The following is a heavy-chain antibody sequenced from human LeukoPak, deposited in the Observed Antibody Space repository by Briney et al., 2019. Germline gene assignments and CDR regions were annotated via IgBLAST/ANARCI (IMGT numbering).Heavy chain of an antibody. CDR3: ARDPGYSYGYRGFDY. CDR1: GGSISSYY. J-gene: IGHJ4*02. Sequence: SETLSLTCTVSGGSISSYYWSWVRQPPGKGLEWIGFVYYTGSTNYSPSLKSRVTISVDTSKNQFSLKLSSVTAADTAVYYCARDPGYSYGYRGFDYWGQGTLVTVSS. D-gene: IGHD5-18*01. V-gene: IGHV4-59*01. CDR2: VYYTGST.